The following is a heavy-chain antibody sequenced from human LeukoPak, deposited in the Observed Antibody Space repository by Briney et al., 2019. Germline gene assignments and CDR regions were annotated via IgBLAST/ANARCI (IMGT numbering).Heavy chain of an antibody. CDR2: ISYDGSNK. J-gene: IGHJ4*02. CDR1: GFTFSSYA. V-gene: IGHV3-30-3*01. D-gene: IGHD5-12*01. Sequence: GGSLRLSCAASGFTFSSYAMHWVRQAPGKGLEWVAVISYDGSNKYYADSVKGRFTISRDNSKNALYLQMNSLRAEDTAVYYCARDGPSGYDSRYHFDYWGQGTLVTVSS. CDR3: ARDGPSGYDSRYHFDY.